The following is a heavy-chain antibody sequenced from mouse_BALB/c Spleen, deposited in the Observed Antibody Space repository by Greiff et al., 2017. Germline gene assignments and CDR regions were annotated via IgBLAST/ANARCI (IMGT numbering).Heavy chain of an antibody. V-gene: IGHV2-9*02. Sequence: VKLVESGPGLVAPSQSLSITCTVSGFSLTSYGVHWVRQPPGKGLEWLGVIWAGGSTNYNSALMSRLSISKDNSKSQVFLKMNSLQTDDTAMYYCARDRGYYLFAYWGQGTLVTVSA. CDR1: GFSLTSYG. D-gene: IGHD2-3*01. J-gene: IGHJ3*01. CDR3: ARDRGYYLFAY. CDR2: IWAGGST.